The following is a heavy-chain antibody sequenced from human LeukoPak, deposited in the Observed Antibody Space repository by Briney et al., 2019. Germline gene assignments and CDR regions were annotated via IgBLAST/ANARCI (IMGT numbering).Heavy chain of an antibody. J-gene: IGHJ3*02. V-gene: IGHV3-23*01. Sequence: PGGSLRLSCAASGFSFSNYGMNWVRQAPGKGLEWVSGITGNGGTTYYADSVKGRFTISRDNSRNTVYLQMNSLRAEDTAVYYCARSLPPWELVGAFDIWGQGTMVTVSS. D-gene: IGHD1-26*01. CDR3: ARSLPPWELVGAFDI. CDR1: GFSFSNYG. CDR2: ITGNGGTT.